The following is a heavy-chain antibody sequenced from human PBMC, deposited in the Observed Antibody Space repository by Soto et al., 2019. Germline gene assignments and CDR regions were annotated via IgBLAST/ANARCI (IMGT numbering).Heavy chain of an antibody. J-gene: IGHJ3*02. CDR2: IYPGDSDT. V-gene: IGHV5-51*01. Sequence: PGESLKISCKGSGYSFTSYWSGWVRQIPGKGLEWMGIIYPGDSDTRYSPSFQGQVTISADKSISTAYLQWSSLKASDTAMYYCATQADYCGGDCSYDAFDIWGQGTMVTVSS. D-gene: IGHD2-21*02. CDR3: ATQADYCGGDCSYDAFDI. CDR1: GYSFTSYW.